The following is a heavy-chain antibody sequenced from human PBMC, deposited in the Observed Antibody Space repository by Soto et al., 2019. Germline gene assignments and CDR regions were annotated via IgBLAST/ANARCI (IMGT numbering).Heavy chain of an antibody. Sequence: QVQLVQSGAEVKKSGSSVKVSCKTSGDTFSSYAINWVRQAPGQGLEWMGGIIPVFETPNYAQKFQGRVTIVADRSTSAVYLELTRLTSEDKAVYYCARKADYSTNAFRQWGQGTLVIVSS. CDR2: IIPVFETP. CDR1: GDTFSSYA. J-gene: IGHJ1*01. D-gene: IGHD4-4*01. CDR3: ARKADYSTNAFRQ. V-gene: IGHV1-69*06.